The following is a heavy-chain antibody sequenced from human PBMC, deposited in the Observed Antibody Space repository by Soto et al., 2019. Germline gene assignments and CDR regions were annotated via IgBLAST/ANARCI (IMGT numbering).Heavy chain of an antibody. V-gene: IGHV1-18*01. J-gene: IGHJ4*02. CDR3: ARGRYVDY. CDR2: ISAHNGNT. CDR1: GYAFTTYG. Sequence: QVHLVQSGAEVKKPGASVKVSCKGSGYAFTTYGITWVRQAPGQGLEWMGWISAHNGNTNYAQQLQGRVTVTRDTSTSTAYVERRMRRSDDTAVYYCARGRYVDYWGQGALVTVSS. D-gene: IGHD1-1*01.